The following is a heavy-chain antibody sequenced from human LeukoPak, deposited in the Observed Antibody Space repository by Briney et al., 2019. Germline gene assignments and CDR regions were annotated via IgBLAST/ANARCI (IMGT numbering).Heavy chain of an antibody. Sequence: GGSLRLSCAASGFTFSSYSMNWVRQAPGKGLEWVSSISSSSSYIYYADSVKGRFTISRDNAKNSLYLQMNSLRAEDTAVYYCASEAAAAHDAFDIWGQGTMVTVS. J-gene: IGHJ3*02. CDR2: ISSSSSYI. V-gene: IGHV3-21*01. D-gene: IGHD6-13*01. CDR1: GFTFSSYS. CDR3: ASEAAAAHDAFDI.